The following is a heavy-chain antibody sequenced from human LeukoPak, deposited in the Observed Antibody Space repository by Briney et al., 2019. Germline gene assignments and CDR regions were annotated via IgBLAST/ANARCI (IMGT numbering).Heavy chain of an antibody. J-gene: IGHJ4*02. V-gene: IGHV3-7*01. CDR2: IKQDGSEK. CDR1: GFTFSSYW. Sequence: GGSLRLSCVASGFTFSSYWMSWVRQAPGKGLEWVANIKQDGSEKNYVDSVKGRFTISRDNAKNSLFLQMNSLRAEDTAVYYCARHYFDYWGQGTMVTVSS. CDR3: ARHYFDY.